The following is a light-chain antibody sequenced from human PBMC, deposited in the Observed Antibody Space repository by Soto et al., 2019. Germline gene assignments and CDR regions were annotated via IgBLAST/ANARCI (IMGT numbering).Light chain of an antibody. V-gene: IGKV3-11*01. CDR1: QSVSSY. CDR3: QQRSNWPAIT. Sequence: PGERANLSCRASQSVSSYLAWYQQKPGQAPRLLIYDASNRATGIPARFSGSGSGTDFTLTISSLEPEDFAVYYCQQRSNWPAITFGQGTRLEIK. CDR2: DAS. J-gene: IGKJ5*01.